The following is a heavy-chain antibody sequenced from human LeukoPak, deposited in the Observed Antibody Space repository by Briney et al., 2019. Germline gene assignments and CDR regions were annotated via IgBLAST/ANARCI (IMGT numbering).Heavy chain of an antibody. Sequence: PGGALRLSCAASGFTFSSYAMSWVRRAPGKGLGWVSTISGSGGSTYYADSVKGRFTISRDNSNNTLYLQMNSLRAEDTAVYYCAKDDSRSYFDYWGQGTLVTVSS. CDR2: ISGSGGST. D-gene: IGHD3-22*01. V-gene: IGHV3-23*01. CDR3: AKDDSRSYFDY. CDR1: GFTFSSYA. J-gene: IGHJ4*02.